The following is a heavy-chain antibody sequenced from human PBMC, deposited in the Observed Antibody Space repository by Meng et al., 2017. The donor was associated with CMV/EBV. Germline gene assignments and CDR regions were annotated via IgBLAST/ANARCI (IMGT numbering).Heavy chain of an antibody. D-gene: IGHD6-13*01. J-gene: IGHJ4*02. Sequence: QVQLQHWGAGLLKPSETLSLPWPVYGGSFSGYYWSWIRRPPGKGLEWIGEINHSGSTNYNPSLKSRVTISVDTSKNQFSLKLSSVTAADTAVYYCARGRGSWYFVDYWGQGTLSPSPQ. CDR1: GGSFSGYY. CDR3: ARGRGSWYFVDY. CDR2: INHSGST. V-gene: IGHV4-34*01.